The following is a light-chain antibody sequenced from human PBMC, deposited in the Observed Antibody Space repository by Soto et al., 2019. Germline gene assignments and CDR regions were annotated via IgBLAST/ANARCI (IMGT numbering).Light chain of an antibody. CDR2: EVS. J-gene: IGLJ1*01. CDR3: SSVTSGRAL. Sequence: QSVLTQPASVSGSPGQSITISCTGTSSDVGGYNFVSWYQQHPGKAPKLMIYEVSNRPSGVSNRFSGSKSGNTASLTISGLQAEDEADYYCSSVTSGRALFGPGPKVTVL. CDR1: SSDVGGYNF. V-gene: IGLV2-14*01.